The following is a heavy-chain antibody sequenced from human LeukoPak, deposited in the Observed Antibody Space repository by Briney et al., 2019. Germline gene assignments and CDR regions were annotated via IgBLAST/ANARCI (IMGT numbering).Heavy chain of an antibody. V-gene: IGHV5-10-1*01. D-gene: IGHD4-23*01. CDR1: GYSFSSYW. Sequence: GESLKISCKVSGYSFSSYWITWVRQMPGKGLEWMGRIDPSDSYSNYSPSFQGHVTISADKSISTAYLQWSSLKASDTAMYYCARPGQRWGAFDYWGQGTLVTVSS. CDR3: ARPGQRWGAFDY. J-gene: IGHJ4*02. CDR2: IDPSDSYS.